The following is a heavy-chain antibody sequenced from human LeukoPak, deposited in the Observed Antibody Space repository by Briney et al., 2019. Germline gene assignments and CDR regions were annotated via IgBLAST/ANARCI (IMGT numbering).Heavy chain of an antibody. CDR2: IIPIFGIA. CDR3: ARVSRHGYFLCDF. CDR1: APTFSSYA. D-gene: IGHD5-24*01. V-gene: IGHV1-69*04. J-gene: IGHJ4*02. Sequence: GSSVMVACKAAAPTFSSYAISWVRQAPGQGLEWIGRIIPIFGIANYAQQSQGRVTITAENSTGTPYMELSSLRSEDTAGYFCARVSRHGYFLCDFWGEGTLVPVST.